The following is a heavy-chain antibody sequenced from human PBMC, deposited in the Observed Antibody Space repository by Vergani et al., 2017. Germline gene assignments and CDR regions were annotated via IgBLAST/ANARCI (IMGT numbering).Heavy chain of an antibody. CDR1: GFTFSSYT. D-gene: IGHD4-17*01. CDR2: ISSSSSYI. Sequence: EVQLVESGGGLVKPGGSLRLSCAASGFTFSSYTMNWVRQAPGKGLEWVSSISSSSSYIYYADSVKGRFTISRDNAKNSLYLQMNSLRAEDTAVYYCARDGTDDYGLLHNWFDPWGQGTLVTVSS. V-gene: IGHV3-21*01. CDR3: ARDGTDDYGLLHNWFDP. J-gene: IGHJ5*02.